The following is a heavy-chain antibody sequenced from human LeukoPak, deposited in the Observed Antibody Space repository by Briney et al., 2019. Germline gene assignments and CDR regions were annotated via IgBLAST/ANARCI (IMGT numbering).Heavy chain of an antibody. CDR3: ARGQWLAPDFDY. D-gene: IGHD6-19*01. CDR2: IYYSGST. J-gene: IGHJ4*02. CDR1: GGSISSSSYY. V-gene: IGHV4-39*07. Sequence: PSETLSLTCTVSGGSISSSSYYWGWIRQPPGKGLEWIGSIYYSGSTYYNPSLKSRVTISVDTSKNQFSLKLSSVTAADTAVYYCARGQWLAPDFDYWGQGTLVTVSS.